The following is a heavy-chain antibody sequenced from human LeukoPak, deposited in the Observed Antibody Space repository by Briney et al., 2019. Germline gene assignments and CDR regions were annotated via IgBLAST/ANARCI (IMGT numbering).Heavy chain of an antibody. CDR1: GGSISSYY. Sequence: PSETLSLTCTVSGGSISSYYWSWTRQPPGKGLEWIGYIYYSGSTNYNPSLKSRVTISVDTSKNQFSLKLSSVTAADTAVYYCARVVPGYCSGGSCSGLDYWGQGTLVTVSS. V-gene: IGHV4-59*01. J-gene: IGHJ4*02. CDR3: ARVVPGYCSGGSCSGLDY. D-gene: IGHD2-15*01. CDR2: IYYSGST.